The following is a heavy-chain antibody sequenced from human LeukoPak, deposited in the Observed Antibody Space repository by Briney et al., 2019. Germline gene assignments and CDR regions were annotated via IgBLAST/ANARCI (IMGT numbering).Heavy chain of an antibody. V-gene: IGHV1-8*01. CDR2: MNPNSGNT. CDR1: GYTFTSYD. D-gene: IGHD3-3*01. CDR3: ARGRRFLEWLLASKRHYYHYMDV. J-gene: IGHJ6*03. Sequence: GASVKVSCKASGYTFTSYDINWVRQATGQGLEWMGWMNPNSGNTGYAQKFQGRVTMTRNTSISTAYMELSSLRSEDTAVYYCARGRRFLEWLLASKRHYYHYMDVWGKGTTVTVSS.